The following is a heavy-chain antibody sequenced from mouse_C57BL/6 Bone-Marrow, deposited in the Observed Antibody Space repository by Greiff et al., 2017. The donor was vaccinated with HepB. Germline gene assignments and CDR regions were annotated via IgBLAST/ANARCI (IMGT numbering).Heavy chain of an antibody. Sequence: VQLQQSGAELVRPGPSVKVSCKASGYAFTNYLIEWVKQRPGQGLEWIGVINPGSGGTNYNEKFKGKATLTADKSSSTAYMQLSSLTSEDSAVYFCAKLTGTGAYWGQGTTLTVSS. CDR2: INPGSGGT. J-gene: IGHJ2*01. D-gene: IGHD4-1*01. CDR1: GYAFTNYL. V-gene: IGHV1-54*01. CDR3: AKLTGTGAY.